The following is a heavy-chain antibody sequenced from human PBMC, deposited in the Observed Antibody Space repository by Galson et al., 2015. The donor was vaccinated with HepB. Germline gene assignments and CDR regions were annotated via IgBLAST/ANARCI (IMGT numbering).Heavy chain of an antibody. V-gene: IGHV3-48*04. CDR3: AKPPWTVFGVVSRKSYYFDH. J-gene: IGHJ4*02. Sequence: SLRLSCAASGFTFSSYTMNWVRQTPGKGLQWVSYISTNGATIHYADSVKGRFTIARDNAKNTMWLQMNSLRAEDTAVYYCAKPPWTVFGVVSRKSYYFDHWGRGTLVTVSS. D-gene: IGHD3-3*01. CDR2: ISTNGATI. CDR1: GFTFSSYT.